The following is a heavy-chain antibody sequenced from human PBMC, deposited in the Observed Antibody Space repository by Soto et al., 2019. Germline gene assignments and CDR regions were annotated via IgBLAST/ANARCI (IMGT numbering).Heavy chain of an antibody. V-gene: IGHV4-31*03. D-gene: IGHD4-17*01. CDR2: IYYSGST. Sequence: TSETLSLTCTVSGGSISSGGYYWSWIRQHPGKGLEWIGYIYYSGSTYYNPSLKSRVTISVDTSKNQFSLKLSSVTAADTAVYYCASGYGDYKRLYYFDYWGQGTLVTVSS. CDR3: ASGYGDYKRLYYFDY. J-gene: IGHJ4*02. CDR1: GGSISSGGYY.